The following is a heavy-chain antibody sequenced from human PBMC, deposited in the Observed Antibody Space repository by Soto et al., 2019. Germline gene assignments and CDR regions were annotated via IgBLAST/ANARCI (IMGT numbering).Heavy chain of an antibody. CDR1: GYSISSGYY. V-gene: IGHV4-38-2*01. J-gene: IGHJ4*02. CDR3: ARAHRVYDFWSGYYTGPPDY. Sequence: PSETLSLTCAVSGYSISSGYYWGWIRQPPGKGLEWIGSIYHSGSTYYNPSIKSRVTISVDTSKNQFSLKLSSVTAADTAVYYCARAHRVYDFWSGYYTGPPDYWGQGTLVTVSS. D-gene: IGHD3-3*01. CDR2: IYHSGST.